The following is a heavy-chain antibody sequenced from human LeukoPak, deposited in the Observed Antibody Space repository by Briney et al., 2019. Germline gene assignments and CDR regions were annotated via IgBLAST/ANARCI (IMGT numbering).Heavy chain of an antibody. CDR3: AKDRRAVAAPFDY. CDR2: ISGSGGSA. J-gene: IGHJ4*02. CDR1: GFTFSSYA. D-gene: IGHD6-19*01. Sequence: GGSLRLSCAASGFTFSSYAMSWVRQAPGKGLEWVSAISGSGGSAYCADSVKGRFTISRDNSKNTLYLQMNSLRAEDTAVYYCAKDRRAVAAPFDYWGQGTLVTVSS. V-gene: IGHV3-23*01.